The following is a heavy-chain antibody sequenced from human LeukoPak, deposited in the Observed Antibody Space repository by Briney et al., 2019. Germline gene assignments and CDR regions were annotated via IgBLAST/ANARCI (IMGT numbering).Heavy chain of an antibody. CDR3: ARAPGLDTPVVNRP. CDR2: INPNSGGT. Sequence: ASVKVSCKTSGYTFTGYYIHWVRQAPGQGLEWMGWINPNSGGTNYAQNFQGRVTMTRDTSINTAYTELGRLRSDDTAVYYCARAPGLDTPVVNRPWGQGTLMTVSS. J-gene: IGHJ5*02. V-gene: IGHV1-2*02. CDR1: GYTFTGYY. D-gene: IGHD5-18*01.